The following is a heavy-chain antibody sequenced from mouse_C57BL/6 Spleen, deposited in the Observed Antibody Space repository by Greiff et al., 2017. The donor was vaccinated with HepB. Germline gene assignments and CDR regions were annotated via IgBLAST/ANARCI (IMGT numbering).Heavy chain of an antibody. J-gene: IGHJ1*03. CDR1: GYTFTSYW. CDR2: IHPNSGST. CDR3: ARSNYFYGYFDV. D-gene: IGHD2-5*01. Sequence: VQLQQSGAELVKPGASVKLSCKASGYTFTSYWMHWVKQRPGQGLGWIGMIHPNSGSTNYNEKFKSKATLTVDKSSSTAYMQLSSLTSEDSAVYYCARSNYFYGYFDVWGTGTTVTVSS. V-gene: IGHV1-64*01.